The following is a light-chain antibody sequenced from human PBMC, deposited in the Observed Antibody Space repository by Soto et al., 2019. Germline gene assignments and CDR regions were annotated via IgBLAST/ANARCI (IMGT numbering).Light chain of an antibody. Sequence: QSVLTQPPSASGSPGQSVAISCTGTSSDIGAYKFVSWYQQHPGKAPKLIIYEVSIRPSGVPDRFSGSKSGNTASLTVSGLLAEDEADYYCSLYAGTNSVVFGGGTRSPS. V-gene: IGLV2-8*01. CDR3: SLYAGTNSVV. CDR1: SSDIGAYKF. CDR2: EVS. J-gene: IGLJ2*01.